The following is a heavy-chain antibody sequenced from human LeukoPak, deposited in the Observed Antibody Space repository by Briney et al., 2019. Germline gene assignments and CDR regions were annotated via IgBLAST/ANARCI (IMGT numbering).Heavy chain of an antibody. CDR2: ISGSGGST. D-gene: IGHD5-12*01. CDR1: GFTFSSYA. V-gene: IGHV3-23*01. J-gene: IGHJ6*03. Sequence: GGSLRLSCAASGFTFSSYAMSWVRQAPGKGLEWVSAISGSGGSTYYADSVKGRFTISIDNSKNTLYLQMNSLRAEDTAVYYWPKATTRGRYDTYTAVCSEATTLTVPS. CDR3: PKATTRGRYDTYTAV.